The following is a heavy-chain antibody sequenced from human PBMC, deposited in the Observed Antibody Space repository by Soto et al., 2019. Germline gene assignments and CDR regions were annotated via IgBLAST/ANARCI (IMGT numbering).Heavy chain of an antibody. V-gene: IGHV3-23*01. CDR1: GFTFSSYA. Sequence: PGGSLRLSCAASGFTFSSYAMSWVRQAPGKGLEWVSAISSSGTNTYYADSVKGRFTISRDNSKNSLYLQMNSLRPEDTAVYYCAREQQLEFDNWGQGTRVTVSS. CDR3: AREQQLEFDN. CDR2: ISSSGTNT. D-gene: IGHD6-13*01. J-gene: IGHJ4*02.